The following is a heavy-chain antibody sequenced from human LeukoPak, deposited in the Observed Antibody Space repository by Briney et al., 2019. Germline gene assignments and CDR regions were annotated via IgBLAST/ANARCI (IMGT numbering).Heavy chain of an antibody. Sequence: PSETLFLTCAVSGGSISSSNWWSWVRQAPGKGLEWIGEIYYSGSTNYNPSLKSRVTISVDKSKNQFSLKLSSVTAADTAVYYCARVPRVVVPAATYYFDYWGQGTLVTVSS. D-gene: IGHD2-2*01. J-gene: IGHJ4*02. CDR3: ARVPRVVVPAATYYFDY. CDR2: IYYSGST. CDR1: GGSISSSNW. V-gene: IGHV4-4*02.